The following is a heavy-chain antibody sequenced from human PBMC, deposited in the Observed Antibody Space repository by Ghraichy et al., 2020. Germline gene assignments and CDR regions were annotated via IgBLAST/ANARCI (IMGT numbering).Heavy chain of an antibody. CDR3: AKVRFLEWLLYEFDY. D-gene: IGHD3-3*01. J-gene: IGHJ4*02. CDR1: GFTFSSYA. Sequence: GGSLRLSCAASGFTFSSYAMSWVRQAPGKGLEWVSGISGSGGSTYYADSVKGRFTISRDSSKNTLYLQMNSLRAEDTAVYYCAKVRFLEWLLYEFDYWGQGTLVTVSS. V-gene: IGHV3-23*01. CDR2: ISGSGGST.